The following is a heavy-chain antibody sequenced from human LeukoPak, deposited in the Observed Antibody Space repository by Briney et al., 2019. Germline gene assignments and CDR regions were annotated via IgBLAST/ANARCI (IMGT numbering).Heavy chain of an antibody. CDR1: GGSISSSNW. CDR2: IYHSGST. V-gene: IGHV4-4*02. CDR3: ARLPSTYYDSSGYYYGDY. Sequence: PSGTLSLTCAVSGGSISSSNWWSWVRQPPGKGLEWIGEIYHSGSTNYNPSLKSRVTISVDKSKNQFSLKLSSVTAADTAVYYCARLPSTYYDSSGYYYGDYWGQGTLVTVSS. D-gene: IGHD3-22*01. J-gene: IGHJ4*02.